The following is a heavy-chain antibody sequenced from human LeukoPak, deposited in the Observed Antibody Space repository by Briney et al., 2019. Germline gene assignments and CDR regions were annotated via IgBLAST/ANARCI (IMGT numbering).Heavy chain of an antibody. Sequence: ASVKVSCKASGYTFTGYYMHWVRQAPGQGLEWMGWINPNSGNTGYAQKFQGRVTMTRNTSISTAYMELSSLRSEDTAVYYCARGRSGYYYPVIYYYYYMDVWGKGTTVTISS. CDR2: INPNSGNT. CDR3: ARGRSGYYYPVIYYYYYMDV. V-gene: IGHV1-8*02. J-gene: IGHJ6*03. CDR1: GYTFTGYY. D-gene: IGHD3-22*01.